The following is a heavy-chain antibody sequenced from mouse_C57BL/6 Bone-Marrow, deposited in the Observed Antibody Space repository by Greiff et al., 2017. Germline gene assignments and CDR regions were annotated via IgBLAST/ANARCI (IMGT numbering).Heavy chain of an antibody. V-gene: IGHV1-78*01. CDR2: IYPRDGST. J-gene: IGHJ1*03. CDR1: GYTFTDHT. D-gene: IGHD2-14*01. CDR3: ARGGVLRHCYFDV. Sequence: VQLQQSDAELVKPGASVKISCKASGYTFTDHTIHWMKQRPEQGLEWIGYIYPRDGSTKYNEKFKGKATLTADKSSSTAYMQLNSLTSEDSAVYVCARGGVLRHCYFDVWGRGTTVTVSA.